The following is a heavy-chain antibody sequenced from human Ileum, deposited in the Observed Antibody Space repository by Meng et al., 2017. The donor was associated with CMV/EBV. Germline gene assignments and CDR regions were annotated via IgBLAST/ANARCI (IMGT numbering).Heavy chain of an antibody. CDR1: GFTFSSYW. D-gene: IGHD3-3*01. Sequence: GESLKISCAASGFTFSSYWMSWVRQAPGKGLEWVANIKQDGSEKYYVDSVKGRFTISRDNSKNTLYLQMNSLRAEDTAVYYCASSFALGTIWSGYYFYWGQGTLVTVSS. J-gene: IGHJ4*02. CDR3: ASSFALGTIWSGYYFY. V-gene: IGHV3-7*03. CDR2: IKQDGSEK.